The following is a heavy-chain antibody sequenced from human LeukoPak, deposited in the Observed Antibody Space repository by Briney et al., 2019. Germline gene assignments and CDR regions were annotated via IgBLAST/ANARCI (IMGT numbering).Heavy chain of an antibody. Sequence: SETLSLTCTVSGGSISSYYWSWIRQPPGKGLEWIGYIYYSGSTNYNPSLKSRVTISVDTSKNQFSLKLSSVTAADTAVYYCARVGPLVEYSSPPFDYWGQGTLVTVSS. J-gene: IGHJ4*02. CDR1: GGSISSYY. V-gene: IGHV4-59*01. D-gene: IGHD6-13*01. CDR2: IYYSGST. CDR3: ARVGPLVEYSSPPFDY.